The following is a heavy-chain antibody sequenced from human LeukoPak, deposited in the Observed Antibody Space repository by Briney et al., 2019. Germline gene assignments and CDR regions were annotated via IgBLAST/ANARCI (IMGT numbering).Heavy chain of an antibody. CDR3: ARVSAAAGKLDY. V-gene: IGHV4-38-2*02. J-gene: IGHJ4*02. Sequence: VGASETLSLTCTVSGYSINSGYYWGWIRQPPGKGLEWIGSIYHSGSTYYNPSLKSRVTISVDTSKNQFSLKLSSVTAADTAVYYCARVSAAAGKLDYWAREPWSPSPQ. CDR2: IYHSGST. CDR1: GYSINSGYY. D-gene: IGHD6-13*01.